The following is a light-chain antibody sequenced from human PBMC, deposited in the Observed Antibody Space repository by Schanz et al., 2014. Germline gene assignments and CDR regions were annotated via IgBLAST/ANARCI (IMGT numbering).Light chain of an antibody. J-gene: IGKJ2*01. CDR2: YAS. CDR3: HQYGNSPKT. CDR1: QSVSSY. Sequence: EIVLTQSPATLSLSPGERATLSCRASQSVSSYLAWYQQKPGQAPRLLIHYASARATGTPDRFSGSGSGTDFTLTISRLETEDFAVYYCHQYGNSPKTFGQGTKLEIK. V-gene: IGKV3-20*01.